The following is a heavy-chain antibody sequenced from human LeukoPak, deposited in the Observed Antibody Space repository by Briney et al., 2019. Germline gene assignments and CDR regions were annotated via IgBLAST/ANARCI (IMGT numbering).Heavy chain of an antibody. CDR3: ARTPRAFDI. CDR1: GGSFSDYY. J-gene: IGHJ3*02. CDR2: INHSGST. Sequence: SETLSLTCAVYGGSFSDYYWSWIRQPPGKGLEWIGEINHSGSTNYNPSLKSRVTISVDTSKNQFSLKLSSVTAADTAVYYCARTPRAFDIWGQGTMVTVSS. V-gene: IGHV4-34*01.